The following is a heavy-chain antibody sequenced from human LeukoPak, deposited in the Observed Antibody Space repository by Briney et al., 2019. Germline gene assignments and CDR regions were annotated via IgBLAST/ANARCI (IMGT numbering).Heavy chain of an antibody. CDR3: AKVFGELSHFDY. Sequence: PGGSLRLSCAASGFTFSSYGMSWVRQAPGKGLEWVSAISGSGGSTYYADSVKGRFTISRDNSKNTLYLQMNSLRAEDTAVYYCAKVFGELSHFDYWGQGTLVTVSS. CDR1: GFTFSSYG. V-gene: IGHV3-23*01. J-gene: IGHJ4*02. D-gene: IGHD3-10*02. CDR2: ISGSGGST.